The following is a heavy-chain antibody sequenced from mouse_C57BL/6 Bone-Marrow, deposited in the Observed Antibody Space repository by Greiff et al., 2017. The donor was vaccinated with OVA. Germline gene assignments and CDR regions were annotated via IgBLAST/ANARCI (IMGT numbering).Heavy chain of an antibody. J-gene: IGHJ1*03. Sequence: QVQLQQPGAELVKPGASVKLSCKASGYTFTSYWMHWVKQRPGQGLEWIGMIHPNSGSTNYTEKFKSKATLTVDKSSSTAYMPLSSLTSEDSAVYSCARGLSWYFDVWGTGTTVTVSS. CDR3: ARGLSWYFDV. V-gene: IGHV1-64*01. CDR1: GYTFTSYW. CDR2: IHPNSGST.